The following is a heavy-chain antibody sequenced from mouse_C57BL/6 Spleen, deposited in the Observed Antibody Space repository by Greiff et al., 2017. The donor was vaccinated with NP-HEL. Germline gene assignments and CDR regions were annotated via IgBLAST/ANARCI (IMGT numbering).Heavy chain of an antibody. CDR2: ISYSGST. V-gene: IGHV3-1*01. CDR3: ARESGRRGFDY. CDR1: GYSITSGYD. J-gene: IGHJ2*01. Sequence: VQLKESGPGMVKPSQSLSLTCTVTGYSITSGYDWHWIRHFPGNKLEWMGYISYSGSTNYNPSLKSRISITHDTSKNQFFLKLNSVTTEDTATYYCARESGRRGFDYWGQGTTLTVSS.